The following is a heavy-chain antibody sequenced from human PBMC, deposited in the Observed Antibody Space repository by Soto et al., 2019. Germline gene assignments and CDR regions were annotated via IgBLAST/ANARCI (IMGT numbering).Heavy chain of an antibody. V-gene: IGHV3-21*01. CDR1: GFTFSSYS. CDR2: ISSSSSYI. CDR3: ARDQVAGTRYFDL. Sequence: GGSLRLSCAASGFTFSSYSMNWVRQAPGKGLEWVSSISSSSSYIYYADSVKGRFTISRDNAKNSLYLQMNSLRAEDTAVYYCARDQVAGTRYFDLWCRGTLVTVSS. D-gene: IGHD6-19*01. J-gene: IGHJ2*01.